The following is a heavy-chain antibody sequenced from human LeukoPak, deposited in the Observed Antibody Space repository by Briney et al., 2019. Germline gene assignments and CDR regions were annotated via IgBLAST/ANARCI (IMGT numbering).Heavy chain of an antibody. CDR2: IYYSGST. J-gene: IGHJ6*02. V-gene: IGHV4-31*03. Sequence: PSETLSLTCTVSGGSISSGGYYWSWIRQHPGKGLEWIGCIYYSGSTYYNPSLKSRVTISVDTSKNQFSLKLSSVTAADTAVYYCAREAGVPGYGMDVWGQGTTVTVSS. CDR1: GGSISSGGYY. D-gene: IGHD2-2*01. CDR3: AREAGVPGYGMDV.